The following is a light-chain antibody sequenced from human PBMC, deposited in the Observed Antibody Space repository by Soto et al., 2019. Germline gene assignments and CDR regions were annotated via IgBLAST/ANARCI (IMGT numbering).Light chain of an antibody. CDR3: QQYNTFST. CDR1: QTISSW. CDR2: DVS. Sequence: DIQMTQSPSTLSASVGDRVTITCRASQTISSWLAWYQQKPGKAPKLLIYDVSSLESGVPSRFSGSGSGTEFTLTISRLQPDDSATYYCQQYNTFSTFGQGTKVDIK. J-gene: IGKJ1*01. V-gene: IGKV1-5*01.